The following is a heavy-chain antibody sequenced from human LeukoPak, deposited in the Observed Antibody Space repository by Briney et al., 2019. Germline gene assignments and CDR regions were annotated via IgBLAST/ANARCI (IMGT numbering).Heavy chain of an antibody. J-gene: IGHJ4*02. Sequence: GGTLRLSCAASGFTFSSYGMSWVRQAPGKGLEWVSAISGSGGSTYYADSVKGRFTISRDNSKNTVYLQMGTLRAEDTALYYCAREFYPYNSGWFVDYWGQGTLVTVSS. D-gene: IGHD6-19*01. CDR2: ISGSGGST. CDR1: GFTFSSYG. V-gene: IGHV3-23*01. CDR3: AREFYPYNSGWFVDY.